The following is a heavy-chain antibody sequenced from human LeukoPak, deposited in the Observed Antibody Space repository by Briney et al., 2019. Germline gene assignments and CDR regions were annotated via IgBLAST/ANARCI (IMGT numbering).Heavy chain of an antibody. CDR3: TTVIRYCTNGVCEYYFDY. V-gene: IGHV3-15*01. CDR1: GFTFSSYA. J-gene: IGHJ4*02. D-gene: IGHD2-8*01. CDR2: IKSKTDGGTT. Sequence: GGSLRLSCAASGFTFSSYAMSWVRQAPGKGLEWVGRIKSKTDGGTTDYAAPVKGRFTISRDDSKNTLYLQMNSLKTEDTAVYYCTTVIRYCTNGVCEYYFDYWGQGTLVTVSS.